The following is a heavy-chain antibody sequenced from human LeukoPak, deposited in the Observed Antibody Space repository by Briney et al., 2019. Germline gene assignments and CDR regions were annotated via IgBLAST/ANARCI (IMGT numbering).Heavy chain of an antibody. D-gene: IGHD2-15*01. CDR3: AKGRLRQEYYYYYMDV. V-gene: IGHV3-30*04. J-gene: IGHJ6*03. Sequence: GGSLRLSCAASGFTFSSYAMHWVRQAPGKGLEWVAVISYDGSNKYYADSVKGRLTISRDNSKNTLYLQMNSLRAEDTAVYYCAKGRLRQEYYYYYMDVWGQGTLVTVSS. CDR2: ISYDGSNK. CDR1: GFTFSSYA.